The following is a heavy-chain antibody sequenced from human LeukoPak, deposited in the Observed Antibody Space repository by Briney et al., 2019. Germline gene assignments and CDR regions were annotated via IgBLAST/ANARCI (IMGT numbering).Heavy chain of an antibody. CDR2: INHSGST. CDR1: GGSFSGYY. Sequence: SETLSLTCAVYGGSFSGYYWSWIRQPPGKGLEWIGEINHSGSTNYNPSLKSRVTISVDTSKNQFSLKLSSVTAADTAVYYCARVRGNRGKNFDYWGQGTLVTVSS. D-gene: IGHD3-16*01. V-gene: IGHV4-34*01. J-gene: IGHJ4*02. CDR3: ARVRGNRGKNFDY.